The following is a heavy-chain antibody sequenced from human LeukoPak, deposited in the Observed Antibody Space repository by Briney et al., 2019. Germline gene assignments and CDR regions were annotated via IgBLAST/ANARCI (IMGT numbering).Heavy chain of an antibody. Sequence: GSLRLSCAASGFIFSSYAMTWVRQTPGKGLEGIGSIYYSGSTYYNPSLKSRVTISVDTSKNQFSLKLSSVTAADTAVYYCARDRYYGSGTIDYWGQGTLVTVSS. CDR3: ARDRYYGSGTIDY. V-gene: IGHV4-39*07. D-gene: IGHD3-10*01. CDR1: GFIFSSYA. CDR2: IYYSGST. J-gene: IGHJ4*02.